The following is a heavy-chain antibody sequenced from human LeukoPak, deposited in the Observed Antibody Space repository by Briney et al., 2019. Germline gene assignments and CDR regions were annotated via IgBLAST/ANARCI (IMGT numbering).Heavy chain of an antibody. CDR2: ISYDGSNK. CDR1: GFTFSSYG. D-gene: IGHD4-17*01. J-gene: IGHJ4*02. Sequence: AGSLRLSCAASGFTFSSYGMHWVRQAPGKGLEWVAVISYDGSNKYYADSVKGRFTISRDNSKNTLYLQMNSLRAEDTAVYYCAKGVTNDYWGQGTLVTVSS. CDR3: AKGVTNDY. V-gene: IGHV3-30*18.